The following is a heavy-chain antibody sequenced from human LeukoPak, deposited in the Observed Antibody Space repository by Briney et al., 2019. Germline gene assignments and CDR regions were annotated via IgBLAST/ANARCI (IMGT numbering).Heavy chain of an antibody. J-gene: IGHJ6*02. CDR2: IYTSVST. V-gene: IGHV4-4*07. CDR3: ARHNGDYPSYYYYGMDV. D-gene: IGHD4-17*01. CDR1: GGSISSYS. Sequence: SETLSLTCTVSGGSISSYSWSWVRPRAGTGLQWMGRIYTSVSTNYNTSLKSRVTMSVDTSKNQCSLKLSSVTAADTAVYYCARHNGDYPSYYYYGMDVWGQGTTVTVSS.